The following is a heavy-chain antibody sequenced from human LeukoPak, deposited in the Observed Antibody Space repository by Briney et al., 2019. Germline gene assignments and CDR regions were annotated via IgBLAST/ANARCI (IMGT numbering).Heavy chain of an antibody. CDR3: ARATGDWNYALGYFDY. CDR2: IYYSGST. CDR1: GGSISSYY. V-gene: IGHV4-59*12. J-gene: IGHJ4*02. Sequence: SETLSLTCTVSGGSISSYYWSWIRQPPGKGLEWIGYIYYSGSTNYNPSLKSRVTISVDTSKNQFSLKLSSVTAADTAVYYCARATGDWNYALGYFDYWGQGTLVTASS. D-gene: IGHD1-7*01.